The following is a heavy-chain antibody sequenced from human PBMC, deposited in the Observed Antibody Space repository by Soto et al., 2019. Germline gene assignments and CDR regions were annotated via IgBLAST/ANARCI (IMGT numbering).Heavy chain of an antibody. CDR1: GFTFSSYG. Sequence: GGSLRLSCAASGFTFSSYGMHWVRQAPGKGLEWVAVIWYDGSNKYYADSVKGRFTISRDNSKNTLYLQMNSLRAEDTAVYYCARGEGRYCSSTSCLTASDYWGQGT. D-gene: IGHD2-2*01. CDR3: ARGEGRYCSSTSCLTASDY. CDR2: IWYDGSNK. J-gene: IGHJ4*02. V-gene: IGHV3-33*01.